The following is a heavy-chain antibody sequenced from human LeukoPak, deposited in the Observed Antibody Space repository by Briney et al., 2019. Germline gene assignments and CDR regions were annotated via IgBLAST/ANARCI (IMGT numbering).Heavy chain of an antibody. CDR1: GDSISSGDYS. J-gene: IGHJ5*02. Sequence: SQTLSLTCAVSGDSISSGDYSWSWIRQPSGKGLEWIGYIFHSGNSYYNPSLKSRVTLSVDKSKNQFSLRLTAVTAADTAVYYCARELWFVNAPGSWFDPWGQGTLVTVSS. D-gene: IGHD3-10*01. CDR3: ARELWFVNAPGSWFDP. CDR2: IFHSGNS. V-gene: IGHV4-30-2*01.